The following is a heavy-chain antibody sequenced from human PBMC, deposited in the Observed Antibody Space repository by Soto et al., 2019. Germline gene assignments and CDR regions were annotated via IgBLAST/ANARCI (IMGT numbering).Heavy chain of an antibody. CDR1: GGTFSSYA. J-gene: IGHJ6*02. Sequence: QVQLVQSGAEVKKPGSSVKVSCKASGGTFSSYAISWVRQAPGQGLEWMGGIIPIFGTANYAQKFQGRVTITADESTSTADMELSSLRSDDTAVYYCARVEPESASYYGMDVWGQGTKVTVSS. V-gene: IGHV1-69*12. CDR2: IIPIFGTA. CDR3: ARVEPESASYYGMDV. D-gene: IGHD1-26*01.